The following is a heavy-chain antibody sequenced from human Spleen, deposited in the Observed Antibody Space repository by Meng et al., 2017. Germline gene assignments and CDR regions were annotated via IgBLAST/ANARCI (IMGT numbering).Heavy chain of an antibody. CDR2: IYYSGST. CDR3: ARGAGYSYVKKNRYYYYYGMDV. V-gene: IGHV4-59*01. CDR1: DDSISSYY. J-gene: IGHJ6*02. Sequence: GSLRLSCTVSDDSISSYYWSWIRQPPGKGLEWIGYIYYSGSTNYNPSLKSRVTISVDTSKNQFSLKLSSVTAADTAVYYCARGAGYSYVKKNRYYYYYGMDVWGQGTTVTVSS. D-gene: IGHD5-18*01.